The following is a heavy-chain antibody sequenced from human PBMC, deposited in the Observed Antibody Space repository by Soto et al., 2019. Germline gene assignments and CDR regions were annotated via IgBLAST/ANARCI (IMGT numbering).Heavy chain of an antibody. Sequence: SDSLSLTCTVSGAPITTYYLSLIRQPPGKGLEWIGHIYYSGSTNQNPSLMSRVTISVDTSKSQFSLKLTSVTAADTAVYYCARHRGFCSSTSCYPWFDPWGQGTPVT. CDR1: GAPITTYY. D-gene: IGHD2-2*01. CDR3: ARHRGFCSSTSCYPWFDP. J-gene: IGHJ5*02. V-gene: IGHV4-59*08. CDR2: IYYSGST.